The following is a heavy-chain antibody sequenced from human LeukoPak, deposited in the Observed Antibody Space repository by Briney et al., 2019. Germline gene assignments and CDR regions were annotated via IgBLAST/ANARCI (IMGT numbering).Heavy chain of an antibody. V-gene: IGHV4-4*07. CDR2: ISVGGSI. Sequence: PSETLSLTCTVSSGSFRSYYWSWLRQPAGKGLEWIGRISVGGSIDYNPYLKSRVSMSIDTCKNQLSLTLTSVTAADTAVYYGGRGIAVTSTLGFDPWGQGTLVTVSS. J-gene: IGHJ5*02. CDR1: SGSFRSYY. CDR3: GRGIAVTSTLGFDP. D-gene: IGHD6-19*01.